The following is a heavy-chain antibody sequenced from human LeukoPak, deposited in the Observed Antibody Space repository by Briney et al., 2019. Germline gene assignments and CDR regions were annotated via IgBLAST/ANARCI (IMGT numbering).Heavy chain of an antibody. CDR3: ARGPYCSSASCYKYYYGMDV. CDR1: GFTFSSYS. D-gene: IGHD2-2*02. CDR2: ISSSGSYI. J-gene: IGHJ6*04. Sequence: GGSLRLSCAASGFTFSSYSMNWVRQAPGKGLEWVSSISSSGSYIYYADSVKGRFTISRDNAKNSLYLQMNSLRAEDTAVYYCARGPYCSSASCYKYYYGMDVWGKGTTVTVSS. V-gene: IGHV3-21*01.